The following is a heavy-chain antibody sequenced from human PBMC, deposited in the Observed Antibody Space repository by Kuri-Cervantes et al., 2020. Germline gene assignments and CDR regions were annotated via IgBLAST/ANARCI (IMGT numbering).Heavy chain of an antibody. Sequence: LSLTCAVYGGSFSGYYWSWIRQPPGKGLEWVSAIRGSGGSTYSADSVKGRFTISRDNSKNTVDLQMNSLRAEDTAIYYCAKGTGRGPWGPFDIWGQGTMVTVSS. D-gene: IGHD3-16*01. CDR1: GGSFSGYY. J-gene: IGHJ3*02. CDR2: IRGSGGST. CDR3: AKGTGRGPWGPFDI. V-gene: IGHV3-23*01.